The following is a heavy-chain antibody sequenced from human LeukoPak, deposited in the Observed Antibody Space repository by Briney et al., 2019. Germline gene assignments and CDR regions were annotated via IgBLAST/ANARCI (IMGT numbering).Heavy chain of an antibody. D-gene: IGHD2-15*01. CDR3: ARGGYCSGGSCYSYYYYGMDV. J-gene: IGHJ6*02. CDR2: INHSGST. Sequence: PSETLSLTCAGYGVSFSGYYWSWLRQPPGKGLEWIGEINHSGSTNYNPSLKGRVTISVDTSKNQFSLKLSSVTAADTAVYYCARGGYCSGGSCYSYYYYGMDVWGQGTTVTVSS. CDR1: GVSFSGYY. V-gene: IGHV4-34*01.